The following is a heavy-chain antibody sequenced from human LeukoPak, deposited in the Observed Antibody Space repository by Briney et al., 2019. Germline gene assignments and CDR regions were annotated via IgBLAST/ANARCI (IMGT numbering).Heavy chain of an antibody. J-gene: IGHJ4*01. CDR1: GFTFSSYW. Sequence: GGSLRLSCAASGFTFSSYWMTWVRQAPGKGLEWVANIKQDGSEKYYVDSMKGRFTISRDNAENILYLQINNLRSEDTAVYYCARYSSSSGGASYYLDYWGHGTLVTVSS. CDR3: ARYSSSSGGASYYLDY. V-gene: IGHV3-7*01. D-gene: IGHD6-6*01. CDR2: IKQDGSEK.